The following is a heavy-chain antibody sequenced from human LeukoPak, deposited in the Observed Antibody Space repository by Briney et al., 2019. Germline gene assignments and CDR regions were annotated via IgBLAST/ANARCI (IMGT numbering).Heavy chain of an antibody. CDR1: GFNFNNFA. CDR2: MTGPADTT. CDR3: AKGAEIDH. Sequence: PGGSLRLSCAASGFNFNNFAMSWVRQAPGKGPEWLSAMTGPADTTYYAESVKGRFTISRDYSKSMVYLQMTSLRVEDTAIYYCAKGAEIDHWGQGTLVTASS. J-gene: IGHJ4*02. V-gene: IGHV3-23*01.